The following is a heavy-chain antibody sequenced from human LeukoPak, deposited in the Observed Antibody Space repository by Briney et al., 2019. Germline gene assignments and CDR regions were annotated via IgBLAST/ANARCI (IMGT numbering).Heavy chain of an antibody. J-gene: IGHJ6*02. CDR3: ARGGYSYGLYYYYGMDV. Sequence: SETLSLTCTVSGGSISSYYWSWIRQPPGKGLEWIGYIYYSGSTNYNPSLKSRVTISVDTSKNQFSLKLSSVTAADTAVYYCARGGYSYGLYYYYGMDVWGQGTTVIVSS. D-gene: IGHD5-18*01. CDR2: IYYSGST. V-gene: IGHV4-59*08. CDR1: GGSISSYY.